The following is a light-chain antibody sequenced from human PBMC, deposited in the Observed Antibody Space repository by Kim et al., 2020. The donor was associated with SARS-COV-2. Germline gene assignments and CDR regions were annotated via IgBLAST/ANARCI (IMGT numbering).Light chain of an antibody. Sequence: EIVLTQSPATLSLSPGERATLSCRASQSVSSYLAWYQQKPGQAPRLLISDASNRATGIPARFSGSGSGTDFTLTISSLEPEDFAVYYCQQRSDWPITFGQGTRLEI. CDR3: QQRSDWPIT. J-gene: IGKJ5*01. V-gene: IGKV3-11*01. CDR2: DAS. CDR1: QSVSSY.